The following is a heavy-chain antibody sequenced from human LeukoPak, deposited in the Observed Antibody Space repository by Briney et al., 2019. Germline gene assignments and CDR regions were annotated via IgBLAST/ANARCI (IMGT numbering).Heavy chain of an antibody. J-gene: IGHJ4*02. CDR2: ISAYNGNT. V-gene: IGHV1-18*01. Sequence: ASVKVSCKASGYTFTSYGISWVRQAPGQGLEWMGWISAYNGNTNYAQKLQGRVTMTTDTSTSTAYMELRSLRSDDTAVYYCAGVVNYYYGSGRLDYWGQGTLVTVSS. D-gene: IGHD3-10*01. CDR1: GYTFTSYG. CDR3: AGVVNYYYGSGRLDY.